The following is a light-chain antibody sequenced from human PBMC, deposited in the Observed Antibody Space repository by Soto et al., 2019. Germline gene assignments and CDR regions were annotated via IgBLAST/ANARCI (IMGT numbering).Light chain of an antibody. V-gene: IGKV1-12*02. CDR1: QVISSW. J-gene: IGKJ4*01. Sequence: DIQMTQSPSSVSASVGDRVTITCRASQVISSWLAWYQKKPGQAPRLLIYGASNLEIGVPSRFSGSESGTDFTLTINNLQPEDFVTYFCQQVSSFPFTFGGGTKVEIK. CDR2: GAS. CDR3: QQVSSFPFT.